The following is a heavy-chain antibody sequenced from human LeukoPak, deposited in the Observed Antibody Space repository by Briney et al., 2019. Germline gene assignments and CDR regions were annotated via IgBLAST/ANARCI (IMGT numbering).Heavy chain of an antibody. D-gene: IGHD1-26*01. CDR3: TRLSHVAGAPKVSWFDP. V-gene: IGHV4-34*01. J-gene: IGHJ5*02. CDR2: INHSGRT. Sequence: SETLSLTCAVYGGSLSGYNWFWIRQPPGKGLEWIGKINHSGRTKYNPSLKSRVTMSVDTSKNQFSLRLSSVTAADTAVYYCTRLSHVAGAPKVSWFDPWGQGTLVTVSS. CDR1: GGSLSGYN.